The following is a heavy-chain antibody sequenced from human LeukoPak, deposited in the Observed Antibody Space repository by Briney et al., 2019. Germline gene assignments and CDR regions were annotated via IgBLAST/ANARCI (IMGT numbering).Heavy chain of an antibody. V-gene: IGHV3-74*01. D-gene: IGHD2/OR15-2a*01. CDR3: VSFYETY. CDR1: GNYW. Sequence: TGGSLRLSCAASGNYWMHWVRQVPGKGLVWVSHINSDGSWTSYADSVKGRFTISKDNAKNTVYLQMNRLRAEDTAVYYCVSFYETYWGRGTLVTVSS. J-gene: IGHJ4*02. CDR2: INSDGSWT.